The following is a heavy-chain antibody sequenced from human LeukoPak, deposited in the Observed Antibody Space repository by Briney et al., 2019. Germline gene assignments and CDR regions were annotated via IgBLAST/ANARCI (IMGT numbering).Heavy chain of an antibody. Sequence: GGSLRLSRATSGFTFSTFAMSWVRQAPGKGPEWVAGISHSGDNAYHADSVRGRFTISRDKSKNTLYLQMNSLAAEDTAVYYCAKEMASIGRPYFDCWGQGTLVTVSS. CDR1: GFTFSTFA. D-gene: IGHD5-24*01. CDR2: ISHSGDNA. V-gene: IGHV3-23*01. CDR3: AKEMASIGRPYFDC. J-gene: IGHJ4*02.